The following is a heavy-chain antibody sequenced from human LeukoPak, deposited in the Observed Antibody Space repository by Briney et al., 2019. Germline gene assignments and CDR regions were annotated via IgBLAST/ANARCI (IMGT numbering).Heavy chain of an antibody. CDR3: AREGLATMIRGVIPY. D-gene: IGHD3-10*01. J-gene: IGHJ4*02. V-gene: IGHV4-61*01. CDR2: IYYSGNT. CDR1: GGSVSSGSYY. Sequence: SETLSLTCTVSGGSVSSGSYYWSWIRQPPGKGLEWIGYIYYSGNTNCNPSLKSRVTISVDTSKNQFSLKLSSVTAADTAVYYCAREGLATMIRGVIPYWGQGTLVTVSS.